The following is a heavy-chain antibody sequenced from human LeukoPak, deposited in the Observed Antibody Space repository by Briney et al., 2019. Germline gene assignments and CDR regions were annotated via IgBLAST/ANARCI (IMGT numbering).Heavy chain of an antibody. D-gene: IGHD3-22*01. J-gene: IGHJ4*02. CDR3: ARNDPDSRGYYIDY. Sequence: GGSLRLSCAASGFTFSSYAMSWVRQAPGKGLEWVSGISGSGGSTYYADSVKGRFTISRDNSKNTLYLQMNSLRAEDTAVYYCARNDPDSRGYYIDYWGQGTLVTVSS. V-gene: IGHV3-23*01. CDR2: ISGSGGST. CDR1: GFTFSSYA.